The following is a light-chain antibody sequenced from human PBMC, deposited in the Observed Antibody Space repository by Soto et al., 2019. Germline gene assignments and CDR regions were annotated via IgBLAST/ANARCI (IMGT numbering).Light chain of an antibody. J-gene: IGKJ1*01. CDR3: RQYNNWTMWT. CDR2: GAS. CDR1: QSITRN. V-gene: IGKV3-15*01. Sequence: ATAQSPAPLSVSPGERATLSCRASQSITRNLAWYQQSPGQAPRLLIYGASTRATGIPARCSGSGSGTEVTLPINSRQHEEVAVYYCRQYNNWTMWTFGQGTKVDIK.